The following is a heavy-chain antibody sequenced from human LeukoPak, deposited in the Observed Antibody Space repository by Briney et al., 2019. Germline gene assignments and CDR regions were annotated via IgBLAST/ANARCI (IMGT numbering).Heavy chain of an antibody. CDR3: AKGAGYSSGWLNWFDP. J-gene: IGHJ5*02. CDR2: ISGSGGTT. CDR1: GFTFSSDA. D-gene: IGHD6-19*01. Sequence: GGSLRLSCAASGFTFSSDAMTWGRQAPGKGLEWVSAISGSGGTTYYADSVKGRFTISRDNSKNTLFLQMNSQRAEDTAVYTCAKGAGYSSGWLNWFDPWGQGTLVTVSS. V-gene: IGHV3-23*01.